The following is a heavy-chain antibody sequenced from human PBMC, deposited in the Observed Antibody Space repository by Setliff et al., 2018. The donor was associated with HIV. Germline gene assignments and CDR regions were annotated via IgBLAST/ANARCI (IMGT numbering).Heavy chain of an antibody. J-gene: IGHJ3*01. CDR3: ARDTFFWGGFDPFDV. V-gene: IGHV1-18*04. Sequence: ASVKVSCKASDYTFINYGIGWVRQAPGQGFEWMGWTSSRNGDTKYAQKFQGRITLTTDTSTTTAYMELRYLRSDDTAVYYCARDTFFWGGFDPFDVWGQGTMVTVSS. CDR1: DYTFINYG. CDR2: TSSRNGDT. D-gene: IGHD3-3*01.